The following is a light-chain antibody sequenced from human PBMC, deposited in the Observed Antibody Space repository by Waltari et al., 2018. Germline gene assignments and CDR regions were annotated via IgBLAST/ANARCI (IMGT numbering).Light chain of an antibody. V-gene: IGKV1-5*01. Sequence: DIQMTQSPSTLSASVGDRVTITCRASQSINNWLAWYQQKPGKAPKLLIYDASTLVSGVPSRFSGGGSETEFTLTITSMQPDDFATYYCQHHHSYSPGYTFGQGTKLEIK. J-gene: IGKJ2*01. CDR3: QHHHSYSPGYT. CDR1: QSINNW. CDR2: DAS.